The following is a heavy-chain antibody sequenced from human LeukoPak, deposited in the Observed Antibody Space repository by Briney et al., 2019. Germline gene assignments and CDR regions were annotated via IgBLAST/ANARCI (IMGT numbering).Heavy chain of an antibody. D-gene: IGHD1-26*01. J-gene: IGHJ4*02. V-gene: IGHV3-48*02. Sequence: GGSLRLSCEASGPTFTTYSMSWVRQAPGKGLEWVSSISLSSDTIYYADSVKGRFTIPRDNAKNSLYLQMNSLRDEDTAVYYCARQDVGLDYWGQGTLVTVSS. CDR1: GPTFTTYS. CDR3: ARQDVGLDY. CDR2: ISLSSDTI.